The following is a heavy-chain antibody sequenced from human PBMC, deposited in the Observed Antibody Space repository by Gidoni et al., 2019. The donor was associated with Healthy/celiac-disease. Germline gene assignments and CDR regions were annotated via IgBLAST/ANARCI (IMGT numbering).Heavy chain of an antibody. D-gene: IGHD3-16*02. CDR3: ARDLHFFGGVIV. CDR1: GFTVRSNY. J-gene: IGHJ4*02. V-gene: IGHV3-66*02. Sequence: EVQLVESGGGLVQPGGSLRLSCAASGFTVRSNYMIWVRQAPGKGLEWVSVIYSGGSTYYADSVKGRFTISRDNSKNTLYLQMNRLRAEDTAVYYCARDLHFFGGVIVWGQGTLVTVSS. CDR2: IYSGGST.